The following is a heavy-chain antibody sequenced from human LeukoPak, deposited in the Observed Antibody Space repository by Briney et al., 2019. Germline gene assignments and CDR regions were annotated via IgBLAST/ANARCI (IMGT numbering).Heavy chain of an antibody. V-gene: IGHV4-31*03. J-gene: IGHJ6*02. CDR1: GGSISSGGYY. D-gene: IGHD3-3*01. CDR3: ARGSVGRFGVVDYYYYGMDV. Sequence: SQTLSPTCTVSGGSISSGGYYWSWIRQHPGKGLEWIGYIYYSGSTYYNPSLKSRVTISVDTSKNQFSLKLSSVTAADTAVYYCARGSVGRFGVVDYYYYGMDVWGQGTTVTVSS. CDR2: IYYSGST.